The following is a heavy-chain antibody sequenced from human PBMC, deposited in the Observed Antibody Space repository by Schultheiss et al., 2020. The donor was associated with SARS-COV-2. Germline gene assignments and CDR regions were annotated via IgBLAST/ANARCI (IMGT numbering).Heavy chain of an antibody. D-gene: IGHD5-12*01. CDR1: GGSFSGYY. Sequence: GSLRLSCAVYGGSFSGYYWSWIRQPPGKGLEWIGEINHSGSTNYNPSLKSRVTISVDTSKNQFSLKLSSVTAADTAVYYCASGVRVATPIGYYYYGMDVWGQGTTVTVSS. CDR2: INHSGST. CDR3: ASGVRVATPIGYYYYGMDV. V-gene: IGHV4-34*01. J-gene: IGHJ6*02.